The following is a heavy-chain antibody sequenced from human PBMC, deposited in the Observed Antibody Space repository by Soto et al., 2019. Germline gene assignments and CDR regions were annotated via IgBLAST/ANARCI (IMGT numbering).Heavy chain of an antibody. CDR3: VRDLYGSGTSLRGWFDP. CDR2: ISSTGIYK. V-gene: IGHV3-11*06. CDR1: GFTFSDYY. J-gene: IGHJ5*02. Sequence: QEQLVEPGGGWVKPGGSLRLSCAASGFTFSDYYIAWIRQAPGKGLEWISYISSTGIYKRYADSVKGRFTIARDNANNSLVLQMNSLRADDTAVYYCVRDLYGSGTSLRGWFDPWGQGTLVTVSS. D-gene: IGHD3-10*01.